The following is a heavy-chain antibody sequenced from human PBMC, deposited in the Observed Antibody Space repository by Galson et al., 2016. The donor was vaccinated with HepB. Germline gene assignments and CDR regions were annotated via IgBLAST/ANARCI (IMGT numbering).Heavy chain of an antibody. J-gene: IGHJ4*02. Sequence: SLRLSCAASGFTLSSSAMSWVRQAPGKGLEWLANIKGDGSEMYYVDSVKGRFTISRDRVEKSLSLQMNSLRAEDTAIYYCAVAAGYSSDYWGQGTLVIVSS. CDR3: AVAAGYSSDY. D-gene: IGHD2-15*01. CDR1: GFTLSSSA. V-gene: IGHV3-7*03. CDR2: IKGDGSEM.